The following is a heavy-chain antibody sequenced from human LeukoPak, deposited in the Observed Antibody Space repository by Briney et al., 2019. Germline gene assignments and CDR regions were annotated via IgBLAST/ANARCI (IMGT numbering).Heavy chain of an antibody. CDR2: IYYSGST. CDR1: GGSISSYY. V-gene: IGHV4-59*01. Sequence: SETLSLTCTVSGGSISSYYWSWIRQPPGKGLEWIGYIYYSGSTNYNPSLKSRVTISVDTSKNQFSLKLSSGTAAETAVYYCARDLGKRYCSGGSCPHVWAQGTLFTVSS. D-gene: IGHD2-15*01. CDR3: ARDLGKRYCSGGSCPHV. J-gene: IGHJ4*02.